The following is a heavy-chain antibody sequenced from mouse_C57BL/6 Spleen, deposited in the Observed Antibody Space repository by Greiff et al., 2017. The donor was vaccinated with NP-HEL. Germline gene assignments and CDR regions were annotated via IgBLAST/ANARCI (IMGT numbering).Heavy chain of an antibody. CDR3: ARARSDSHAMDY. Sequence: QVQLQQPGAELVRPGSSVTLSCKASGYTFTSYWLDWVKQRPGQGLEWIGNIYPSDSETHYNQKFKDQATFTVDKSYSPAYMQLSTLTSEDSAFYYCARARSDSHAMDYWGQGTTLTVSS. J-gene: IGHJ2*01. D-gene: IGHD1-1*02. CDR1: GYTFTSYW. CDR2: IYPSDSET. V-gene: IGHV1-61*01.